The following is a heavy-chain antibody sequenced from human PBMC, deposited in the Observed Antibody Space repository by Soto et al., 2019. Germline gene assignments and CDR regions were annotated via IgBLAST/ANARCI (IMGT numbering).Heavy chain of an antibody. J-gene: IGHJ3*02. CDR1: GYTFTSYG. CDR3: ARSYCSSTSCPDDAFDI. CDR2: ISAYNGNT. V-gene: IGHV1-18*01. Sequence: ASVMVSCKASGYTFTSYGISWVRQAPGQGLEWMGWISAYNGNTNYAQKLQGRVTMTTDTSTSTAYMELRSLRSDDTAVYYCARSYCSSTSCPDDAFDIWGQGTMVTVSS. D-gene: IGHD2-2*01.